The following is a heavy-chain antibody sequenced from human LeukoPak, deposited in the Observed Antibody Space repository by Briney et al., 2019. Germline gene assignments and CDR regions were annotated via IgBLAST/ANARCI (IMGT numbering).Heavy chain of an antibody. Sequence: GGSLRLSCAVSGFTFSSYAMSWVRQAPGKGLEWVSAISGSGVTTHYAGSVKGRFSISRDNSKNTLYLQMNSLRAGDTALYYCAKKVVVGATSPYSDFQDWGQGTLVTVSS. CDR3: AKKVVVGATSPYSDFQD. CDR2: ISGSGVTT. D-gene: IGHD1-26*01. CDR1: GFTFSSYA. J-gene: IGHJ1*01. V-gene: IGHV3-23*01.